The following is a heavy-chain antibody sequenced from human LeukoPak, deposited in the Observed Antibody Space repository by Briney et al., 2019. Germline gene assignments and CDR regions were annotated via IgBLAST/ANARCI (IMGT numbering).Heavy chain of an antibody. V-gene: IGHV1-3*01. D-gene: IGHD6-19*01. Sequence: GASVKVSCKASGYTFTSYAMHWVRQAPGQRLEWMGWINAGNGNTKYSQKFQGRVTITRDTSASTAYMELSSLRSEDTAVYYCAGCAPPDSSGWYFVGWFDPWGQGTLVTVSS. CDR2: INAGNGNT. CDR3: AGCAPPDSSGWYFVGWFDP. CDR1: GYTFTSYA. J-gene: IGHJ5*02.